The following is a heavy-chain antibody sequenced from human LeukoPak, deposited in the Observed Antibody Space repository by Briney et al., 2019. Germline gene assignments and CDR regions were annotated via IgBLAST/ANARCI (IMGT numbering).Heavy chain of an antibody. CDR3: AKGRGQSYPHYYFDS. J-gene: IGHJ4*02. V-gene: IGHV3-74*01. Sequence: GGSLRLSCAASGFTFSSYWMHWVRQAPGKGLVWVSRINTDGSSTSYADSVKGRFTISRDNAKNTLYLQMNSLRAEDTAVYYCAKGRGQSYPHYYFDSWGQGTLVTVSS. CDR2: INTDGSST. CDR1: GFTFSSYW. D-gene: IGHD3-16*02.